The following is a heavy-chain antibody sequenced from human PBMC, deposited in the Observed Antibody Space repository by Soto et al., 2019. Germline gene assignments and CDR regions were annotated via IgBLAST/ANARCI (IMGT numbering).Heavy chain of an antibody. CDR2: IIPIFGTA. J-gene: IGHJ4*02. CDR3: ASATRAQVGAFGFVS. D-gene: IGHD1-26*01. CDR1: GGTFSSYA. Sequence: QVQLVQSGAEVKKPGSSVKVSCKASGGTFSSYAISWVRQAPGQGLEWMGGIIPIFGTANYAQKFQGRVTITADESTSTAYMELSSLRSEDTALYYGASATRAQVGAFGFVSWGQGTLVTVSS. V-gene: IGHV1-69*01.